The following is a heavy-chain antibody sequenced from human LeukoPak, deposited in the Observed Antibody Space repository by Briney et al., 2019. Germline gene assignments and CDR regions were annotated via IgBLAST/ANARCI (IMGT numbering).Heavy chain of an antibody. CDR2: ISYDGSNK. J-gene: IGHJ4*02. Sequence: GSLRLSCAASGFTFSSYAMHWVRQAPGKGLEWVAVISYDGSNKYYADSVKGRFTISRDNAKNSLYLQMNSLRAEDTALYYCAKGGLTVTAIVDYWGQGTLVTVSS. V-gene: IGHV3-30-3*01. CDR1: GFTFSSYA. CDR3: AKGGLTVTAIVDY. D-gene: IGHD2-21*02.